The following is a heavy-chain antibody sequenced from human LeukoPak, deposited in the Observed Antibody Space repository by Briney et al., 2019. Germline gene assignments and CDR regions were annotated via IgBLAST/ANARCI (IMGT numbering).Heavy chain of an antibody. CDR2: IYSGGST. CDR3: VRDYPQDIIGVPAADY. D-gene: IGHD2-2*01. Sequence: PGGSLRLSCAASGFSVSSNYMSWVCQAPGKGLEWVSVIYSGGSTHYADSVKGRFTISRDNSKNTLYLQMNSLRAEDTAVYYCVRDYPQDIIGVPAADYWGQGTLVTVSS. CDR1: GFSVSSNY. J-gene: IGHJ4*02. V-gene: IGHV3-53*01.